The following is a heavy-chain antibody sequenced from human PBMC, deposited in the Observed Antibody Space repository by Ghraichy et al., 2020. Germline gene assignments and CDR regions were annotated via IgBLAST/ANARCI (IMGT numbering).Heavy chain of an antibody. V-gene: IGHV4-59*12. CDR3: ARERTMKAIEV. CDR1: GGSINSYF. CDR2: IHYSGGT. Sequence: SETLSLTCFVSGGSINSYFWSWIRQPPGKGLEWIGYIHYSGGTNYNPSFKNRLTITIDTSDTQFFLKLRSVTAADAAVYYCARERTMKAIEVWGQGTTVTVSS. D-gene: IGHD2/OR15-2a*01. J-gene: IGHJ6*02.